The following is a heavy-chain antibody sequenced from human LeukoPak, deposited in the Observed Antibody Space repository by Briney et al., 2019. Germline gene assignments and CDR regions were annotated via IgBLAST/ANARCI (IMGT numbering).Heavy chain of an antibody. D-gene: IGHD5-12*01. CDR1: GFTFSSYG. Sequence: GGSLRLSCAASGFTFSSYGMHWVRQAPGKGLEWVSGINWNGGSTGYADSVKGRFTISRDNAKNSLYLQMNSLRAEDTALYYCAREPYGGYVPQFDYWGQGTLVTVSS. V-gene: IGHV3-20*04. CDR3: AREPYGGYVPQFDY. J-gene: IGHJ4*02. CDR2: INWNGGST.